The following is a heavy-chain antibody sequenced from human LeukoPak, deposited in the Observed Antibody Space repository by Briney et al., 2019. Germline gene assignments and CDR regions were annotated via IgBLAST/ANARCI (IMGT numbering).Heavy chain of an antibody. J-gene: IGHJ4*02. CDR2: INPNSGGT. CDR3: ARDDVTTGGAIDY. CDR1: GYTFTGHY. Sequence: ASVKVSCKASGYTFTGHYMHWVRQAPGQGLEWMGWINPNSGGTNYAQKLQGRVTMTRDTSISTAYMELSRLRSDDTAVYYCARDDVTTGGAIDYWGQGTLVTVSS. V-gene: IGHV1-2*02. D-gene: IGHD4-17*01.